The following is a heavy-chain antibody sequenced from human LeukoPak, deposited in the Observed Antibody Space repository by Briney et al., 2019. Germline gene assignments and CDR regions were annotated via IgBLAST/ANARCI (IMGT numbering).Heavy chain of an antibody. CDR3: AKNSGYYYSYSGMDV. Sequence: PGGSLRLSCTASGFTFSSYAMHWVRQAPGKGLEWAAVISSDGNTKYYADSVEGRFTVSRDNSNNTLFLQMNSLRAEDTAVYYCAKNSGYYYSYSGMDVWGQGTTVTVSS. CDR1: GFTFSSYA. CDR2: ISSDGNTK. V-gene: IGHV3-30-3*02. J-gene: IGHJ6*02. D-gene: IGHD5-12*01.